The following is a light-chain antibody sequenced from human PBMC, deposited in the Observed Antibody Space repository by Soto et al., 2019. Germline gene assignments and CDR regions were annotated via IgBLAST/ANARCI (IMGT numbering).Light chain of an antibody. V-gene: IGLV1-40*01. Sequence: QSVLTQPPSVSGAPGQRVTISCIGSISNIGAGYDVHWYQQFPGTAPKLLIHGNTNRPSGVPDRFSGSKSGTSASLAITGLQAEDEADYYCAAWDDSLSGWVFGGGTKLTVL. CDR2: GNT. J-gene: IGLJ3*02. CDR3: AAWDDSLSGWV. CDR1: ISNIGAGYD.